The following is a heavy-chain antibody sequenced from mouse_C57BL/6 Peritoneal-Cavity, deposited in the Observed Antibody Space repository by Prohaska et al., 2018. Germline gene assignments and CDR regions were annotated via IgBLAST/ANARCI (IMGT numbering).Heavy chain of an antibody. Sequence: EVQLLETGGLVQPGGSRGLSCEGSGFTFSGFWMSWVRQTPGKTLEWIGDINSDGSAINYAPSIKDRFTIFRDNDKSTLYLQMSNVRSEDTATYFCMRYGNYWYFDVWGTGTTVTVSS. CDR2: INSDGSAI. J-gene: IGHJ1*03. CDR3: MRYGNYWYFDV. D-gene: IGHD2-1*01. V-gene: IGHV11-2*01. CDR1: GFTFSGFW.